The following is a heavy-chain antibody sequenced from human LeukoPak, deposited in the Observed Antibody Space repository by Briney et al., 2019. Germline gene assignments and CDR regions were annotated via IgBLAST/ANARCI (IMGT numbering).Heavy chain of an antibody. V-gene: IGHV1-69*04. Sequence: SVKVSCKASGYTFTSYYMHWVRQAPGQGLEWMGRIIPILGIANYAQKFQGRVTITADKSTSTAYMELSSLRSEDTAVYYCARGREDSSGYYPYYFDYWGQGTLVTVSS. J-gene: IGHJ4*02. CDR2: IIPILGIA. D-gene: IGHD3-22*01. CDR3: ARGREDSSGYYPYYFDY. CDR1: GYTFTSYY.